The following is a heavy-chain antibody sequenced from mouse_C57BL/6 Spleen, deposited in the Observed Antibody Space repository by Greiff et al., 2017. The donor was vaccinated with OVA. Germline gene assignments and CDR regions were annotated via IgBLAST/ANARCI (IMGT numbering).Heavy chain of an antibody. CDR3: SRDSNYYFDD. D-gene: IGHD2-5*01. CDR2: IYPGDGDT. CDR1: GYAFSSYW. Sequence: VNPRASVKISCKASGYAFSSYWMNWVKQRPGKGLEWIGQIYPGDGDTNYNGKFKGKATLTADKSSSTAYMQLSSLTSEDSAVYFCSRDSNYYFDDWGKGTTLTVSS. V-gene: IGHV1-80*01. J-gene: IGHJ2*01.